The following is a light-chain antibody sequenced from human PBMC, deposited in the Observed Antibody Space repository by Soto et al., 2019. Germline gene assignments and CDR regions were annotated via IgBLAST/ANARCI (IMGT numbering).Light chain of an antibody. Sequence: IQMTQSPSSLSASVGDRVIITCRSDHSINNYLNWYQQRPGQVPKLLIYAASTLQSGVPSRFSGSGSGRVFTLTINSLQPEDFATYYCQQSYSTLGTFGRGTRVEI. CDR2: AAS. J-gene: IGKJ2*01. CDR3: QQSYSTLGT. V-gene: IGKV1-39*01. CDR1: HSINNY.